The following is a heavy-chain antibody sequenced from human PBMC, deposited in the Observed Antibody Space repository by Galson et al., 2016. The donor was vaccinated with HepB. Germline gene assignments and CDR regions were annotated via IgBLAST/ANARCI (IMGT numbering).Heavy chain of an antibody. D-gene: IGHD6-13*01. CDR3: ARYSSAWSLDT. Sequence: SLRLSCAASGFAVGDNYMSWVRQAPGKGLEWVAFIYSGGSIYYADSVKGRFTISRDRSKNTLYLQMNSLRVEDTAIYYCARYSSAWSLDTWGQGTLVTVSS. V-gene: IGHV3-53*01. CDR1: GFAVGDNY. J-gene: IGHJ5*02. CDR2: IYSGGSI.